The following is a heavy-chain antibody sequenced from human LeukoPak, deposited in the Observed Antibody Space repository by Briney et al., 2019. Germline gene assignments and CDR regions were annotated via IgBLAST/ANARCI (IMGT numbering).Heavy chain of an antibody. CDR1: GNTLMSYG. CDR3: ARDRSGGVAGTPDN. V-gene: IGHV1-18*01. CDR2: ISAYNGST. J-gene: IGHJ4*02. D-gene: IGHD6-19*01. Sequence: ASVKVSCKASGNTLMSYGITWMRQAPGQGLEWMGWISAYNGSTNYAQKFQGRVTMTTDTSTSIGYMELRSLRSDATAVYYCARDRSGGVAGTPDNWGQGTLVTVSP.